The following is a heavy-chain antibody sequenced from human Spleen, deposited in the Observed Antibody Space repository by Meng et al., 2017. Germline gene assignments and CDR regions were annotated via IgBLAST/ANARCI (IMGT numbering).Heavy chain of an antibody. CDR3: AKDGARRSFDY. Sequence: GESLKISCAASGFTFSSYTMSWVRQAPGKGLEWVSSISVTGGDTYYADSVKGRLSISRDNSKNTLSLQMNSLRAEDTAVYYCAKDGARRSFDYWGLGTLVTVSS. V-gene: IGHV3-23*01. CDR2: ISVTGGDT. CDR1: GFTFSSYT. D-gene: IGHD6-6*01. J-gene: IGHJ4*02.